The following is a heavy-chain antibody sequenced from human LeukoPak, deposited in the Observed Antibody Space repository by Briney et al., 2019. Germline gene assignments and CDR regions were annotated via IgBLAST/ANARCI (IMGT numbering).Heavy chain of an antibody. J-gene: IGHJ4*02. CDR1: GFAVSNVY. D-gene: IGHD5-12*01. Sequence: GGSLRLSCAASGFAVSNVYMTWVRQAPGKGLVWVSRINSDGSSTSYADSVKGRFTISRDNAKNTLYLQMNSLRAEDTAVYYCANLDGWLRLDYWGQGTLVTVSS. V-gene: IGHV3-74*01. CDR2: INSDGSST. CDR3: ANLDGWLRLDY.